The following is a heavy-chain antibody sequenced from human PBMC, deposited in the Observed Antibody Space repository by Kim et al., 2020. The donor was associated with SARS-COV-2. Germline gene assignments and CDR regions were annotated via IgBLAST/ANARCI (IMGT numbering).Heavy chain of an antibody. CDR3: ARIIRRHGITMVRGVIANYYFDY. CDR1: GGSISSYY. V-gene: IGHV4-59*01. Sequence: SETLSLTCTVSGGSISSYYWSWIRQPPGKGLEWIGYIYYSGSTNYNPSLKSRVTISVDTSKNQFSLKRSSVTAADTAVYYCARIIRRHGITMVRGVIANYYFDYWGQGTLVTVSS. J-gene: IGHJ4*02. D-gene: IGHD3-10*01. CDR2: IYYSGST.